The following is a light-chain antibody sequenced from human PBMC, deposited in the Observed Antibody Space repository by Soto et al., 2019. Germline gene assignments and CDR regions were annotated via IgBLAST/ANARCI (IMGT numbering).Light chain of an antibody. CDR2: GAS. J-gene: IGKJ2*01. V-gene: IGKV3-15*01. CDR1: QNVYTN. CDR3: QQYNRWPPYT. Sequence: GTPSVFPGEAATPSWRASQNVYTNFAWYQQKPGQAPRPVLYGASTRATGVPARFSGSGSGTEFTLTISSLQSEDFAVYYCQQYNRWPPYTFGQGTNVDIK.